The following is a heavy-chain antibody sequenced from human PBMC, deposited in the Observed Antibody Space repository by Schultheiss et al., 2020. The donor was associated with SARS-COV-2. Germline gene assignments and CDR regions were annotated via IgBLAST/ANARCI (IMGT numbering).Heavy chain of an antibody. CDR2: IRSKAYGGTT. CDR1: GFTFSSYA. J-gene: IGHJ4*02. V-gene: IGHV3-49*04. Sequence: GGSLRLSCAASGFTFSSYAMSWVRQAPGKGLEWVGFIRSKAYGGTTEYAASVKGRFTISRDDSRNTLYLQMNSLKTEDTALYYCTRLVGTVGATTIWGQGTLVTVSS. D-gene: IGHD1-26*01. CDR3: TRLVGTVGATTI.